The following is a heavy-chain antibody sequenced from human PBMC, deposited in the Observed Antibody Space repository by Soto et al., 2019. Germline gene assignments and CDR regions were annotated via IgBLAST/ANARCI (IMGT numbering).Heavy chain of an antibody. CDR2: IYYSGST. V-gene: IGHV4-30-4*01. Sequence: PSETLSLTCTVSGGSISSGDYYWSWIRQPPGKGLEWIGYIYYSGSTYYNPSLKSRVTISVDTSKNQFSLKLSSVTAADTAVYYCAREGTTVTYNWFDPWGQGTLVTVSS. D-gene: IGHD4-17*01. CDR3: AREGTTVTYNWFDP. J-gene: IGHJ5*02. CDR1: GGSISSGDYY.